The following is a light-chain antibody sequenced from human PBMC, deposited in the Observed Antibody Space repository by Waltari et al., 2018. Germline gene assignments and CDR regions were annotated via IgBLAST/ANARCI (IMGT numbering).Light chain of an antibody. CDR3: APWDDSLNGWV. CDR2: SNN. V-gene: IGLV1-44*01. Sequence: QSVLTQPPSASGPPGPRVTISWSASSAHTGSTPVTGYQQLPGAAPKLLIYSNNQRPSGVPVRFSGSKSGTSASLAIDGLQSEDEADYYCAPWDDSLNGWVFGGGTKLTVL. J-gene: IGLJ3*02. CDR1: SAHTGSTP.